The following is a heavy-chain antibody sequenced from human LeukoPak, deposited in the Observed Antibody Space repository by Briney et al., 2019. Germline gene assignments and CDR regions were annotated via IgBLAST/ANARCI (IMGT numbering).Heavy chain of an antibody. CDR1: GFTFRTFP. V-gene: IGHV3-30*07. J-gene: IGHJ3*02. CDR2: IWYDGSNK. CDR3: ARINSGSYAFDI. Sequence: PGGSLRLSCAASGFTFRTFPMHWVRQAPGQGLQWVAVIWYDGSNKYYADSVKGRFTISRDNSKNTLYLQMNSLRAEDTAVYYCARINSGSYAFDIWGQGTMVTVSS. D-gene: IGHD1-26*01.